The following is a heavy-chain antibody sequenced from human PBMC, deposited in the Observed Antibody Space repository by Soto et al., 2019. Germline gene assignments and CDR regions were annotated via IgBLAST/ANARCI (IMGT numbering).Heavy chain of an antibody. CDR2: ISYDGSNK. D-gene: IGHD1-7*01. V-gene: IGHV3-30*18. CDR1: GFTFSSYG. CDR3: AKDYNNWNYGDFDY. Sequence: QVQLVESGGGVVQPGRSLRLSCAASGFTFSSYGMHWVRQAPGKGLEWVAVISYDGSNKYYADSVKGRFTISRDNSKNTLYRQMNSLRAEDTAVYYCAKDYNNWNYGDFDYCGQGTLVTVSS. J-gene: IGHJ4*01.